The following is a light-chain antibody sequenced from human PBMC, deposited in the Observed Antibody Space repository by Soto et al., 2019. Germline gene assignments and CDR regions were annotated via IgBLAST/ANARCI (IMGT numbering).Light chain of an antibody. V-gene: IGKV3D-15*01. CDR3: QQYNNWPLT. Sequence: ESVMTRSPATLSVAPGERDTFSCRASQAVSRHLAWYQQKPGQAPRLLIFGASTRATGFPARFSGSGSGTEFTLTISSLQSEDFAVYYCQQYNNWPLTFGGGTQVDIK. CDR1: QAVSRH. CDR2: GAS. J-gene: IGKJ4*01.